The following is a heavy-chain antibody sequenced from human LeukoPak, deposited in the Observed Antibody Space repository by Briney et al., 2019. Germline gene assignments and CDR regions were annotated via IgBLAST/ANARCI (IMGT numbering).Heavy chain of an antibody. Sequence: PSGTLSLTCAVSGDSITNSHWWSWVRQPPGKGLEWIGVIYLSGDTDYNPSLKSRVTISIDKSKNQFSLKLTSVTAADTAVYYCAKDPHTGIAPGYWGQGTLVTVSS. CDR1: GDSITNSHW. V-gene: IGHV4-4*02. CDR2: IYLSGDT. D-gene: IGHD5-18*01. CDR3: AKDPHTGIAPGY. J-gene: IGHJ4*02.